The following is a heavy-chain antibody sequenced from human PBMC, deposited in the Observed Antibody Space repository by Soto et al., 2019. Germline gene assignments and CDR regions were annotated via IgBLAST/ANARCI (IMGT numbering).Heavy chain of an antibody. CDR2: ISYDGSNK. V-gene: IGHV3-30-3*01. CDR1: GFTFSSYA. CDR3: AREGAVLRFLDWLPYGRYYDGMDF. J-gene: IGHJ6*02. D-gene: IGHD3-3*01. Sequence: GGSLRLSCAASGFTFSSYAMHWVRQAPGKGLEWVAVISYDGSNKYYADSVKGRFTISGDNSKNTLYLQMNSLRAEDTAVYYCAREGAVLRFLDWLPYGRYYDGMDFWGQGTTVTVS.